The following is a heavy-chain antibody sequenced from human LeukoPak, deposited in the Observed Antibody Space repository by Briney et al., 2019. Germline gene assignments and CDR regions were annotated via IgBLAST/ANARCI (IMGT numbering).Heavy chain of an antibody. V-gene: IGHV4-61*08. CDR1: GGSIRSEDYY. CDR2: MYHTGSS. CDR3: AADQGGSSHRHAFEA. J-gene: IGHJ3*01. D-gene: IGHD1-26*01. Sequence: NASETLSLTCTVSGGSIRSEDYYWSWVRQSPGKTLEWIGYMYHTGSSIYNPSLKSRVSISLDTSKNEFSLRLTFVTAADTAIYYCAADQGGSSHRHAFEAWGQGTMVTVSS.